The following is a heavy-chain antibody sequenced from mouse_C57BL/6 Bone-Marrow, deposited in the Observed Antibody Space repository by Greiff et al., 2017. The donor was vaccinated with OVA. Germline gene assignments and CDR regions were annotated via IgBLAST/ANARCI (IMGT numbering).Heavy chain of an antibody. V-gene: IGHV2-2*01. CDR1: GFSLTSYG. J-gene: IGHJ1*03. CDR3: ASYYYGSSWYFDV. D-gene: IGHD1-1*01. CDR2: IWSGGST. Sequence: VQLQQSGPGLVQPSQSLSITCTVSGFSLTSYGVHWVRQSPGKGLEWLGVIWSGGSTDYNAAFISRLSISKDNSKSQVFFKMNSLQADDTAIYYCASYYYGSSWYFDVWGTGTMVTVSS.